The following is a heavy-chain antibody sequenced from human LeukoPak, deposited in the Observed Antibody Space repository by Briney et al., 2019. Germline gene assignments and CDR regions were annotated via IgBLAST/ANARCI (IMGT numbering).Heavy chain of an antibody. CDR1: GFTFSSYW. Sequence: GGSLRLSCAASGFTFSSYWMHWVRQAPGKGLVWVSRINSDGSSTRYADSVEGRYTISRDNAKNSLYLQMNSLRAEDTAVYYCARDLSGGGSYRHFDYWGQGTLVTVSS. J-gene: IGHJ4*02. V-gene: IGHV3-74*01. CDR3: ARDLSGGGSYRHFDY. D-gene: IGHD1-26*01. CDR2: INSDGSST.